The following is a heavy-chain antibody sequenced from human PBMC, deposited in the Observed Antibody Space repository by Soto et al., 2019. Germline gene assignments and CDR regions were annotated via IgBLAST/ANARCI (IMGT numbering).Heavy chain of an antibody. CDR3: AKDPEWEIPKYYFDY. V-gene: IGHV3-23*01. CDR2: ISVSGGST. D-gene: IGHD1-26*01. CDR1: GIPFRNYA. J-gene: IGHJ4*02. Sequence: GGSLRLSCAASGIPFRNYAMSWVRQAPGKGLEWVSTISVSGGSTYYADSVKGRFTISRDNSKNTLYLQMNSLRAEDTEVYYCAKDPEWEIPKYYFDYWGQGTLVTVSS.